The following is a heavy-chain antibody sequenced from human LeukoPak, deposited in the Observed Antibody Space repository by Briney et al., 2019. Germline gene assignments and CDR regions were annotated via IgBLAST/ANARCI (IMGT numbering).Heavy chain of an antibody. Sequence: PGRSLRLSCAASGFTFSSYAMHWVRQAPGKGLEWVAVISYDGSNKYYADSVKGRFTISRDNSKNTLYLQMNSLRAEDTAVYYCARDQWDSSGWYSGFDYWGQGTLVTASS. CDR2: ISYDGSNK. CDR1: GFTFSSYA. J-gene: IGHJ4*02. D-gene: IGHD6-19*01. V-gene: IGHV3-30-3*01. CDR3: ARDQWDSSGWYSGFDY.